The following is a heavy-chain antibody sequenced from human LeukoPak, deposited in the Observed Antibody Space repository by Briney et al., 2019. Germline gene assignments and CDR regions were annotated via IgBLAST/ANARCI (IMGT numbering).Heavy chain of an antibody. D-gene: IGHD1-26*01. V-gene: IGHV4-34*01. CDR1: GGSFSGYY. Sequence: SETLSLTCAVYGGSFSGYYWSWIRQPPGKGLEWIGEINHSGSTNYNPSLKSRVTISVDTSKNQFSLKLSSVTAADTAVYYCASRPVGATAYYYYGMDVWGQGTTVTVSS. CDR3: ASRPVGATAYYYYGMDV. CDR2: INHSGST. J-gene: IGHJ6*02.